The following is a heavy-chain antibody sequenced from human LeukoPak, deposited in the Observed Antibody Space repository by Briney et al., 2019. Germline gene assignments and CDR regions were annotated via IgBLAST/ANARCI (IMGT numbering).Heavy chain of an antibody. CDR3: ARGRRVVTVYYFDY. CDR1: GGSFSGYY. V-gene: IGHV4-34*01. CDR2: INHSGST. J-gene: IGHJ4*02. D-gene: IGHD2-21*02. Sequence: SETLSLTCAVCGGSFSGYYWSWIRQPPGNGLEWIGEINHSGSTNYNPSLKSRVTISVDTSKNQFSLKLSSVTAADTAVYYCARGRRVVTVYYFDYWGQGTLVTVSS.